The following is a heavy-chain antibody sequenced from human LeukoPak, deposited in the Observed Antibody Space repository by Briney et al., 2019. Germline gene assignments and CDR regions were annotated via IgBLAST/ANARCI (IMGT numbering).Heavy chain of an antibody. J-gene: IGHJ4*02. D-gene: IGHD1-14*01. CDR2: IFYSGTT. Sequence: SETLSLTCAVSSGSISTSNYYWGWVRQPPGKALEWIGNIFYSGTTYYSPSLKSRVTISLDTSRNQFPRKLNSVTAADTAVYYCARAPEYGLYYFDYWGQGTLVTVSS. V-gene: IGHV4-39*06. CDR3: ARAPEYGLYYFDY. CDR1: SGSISTSNYY.